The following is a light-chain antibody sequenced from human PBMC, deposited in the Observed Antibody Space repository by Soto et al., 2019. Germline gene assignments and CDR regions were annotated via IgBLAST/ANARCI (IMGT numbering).Light chain of an antibody. Sequence: AIQMTPSPSSLSASVGDRVTITCRASQGIGNDLAWYQQKPGKAPQLLIFAASTLQSGVPSRFNGSGSGTDVTLTISSPKPEDLATYYCLQGHNYPWTFGQGTKVEL. J-gene: IGKJ1*01. CDR3: LQGHNYPWT. CDR1: QGIGND. CDR2: AAS. V-gene: IGKV1-6*01.